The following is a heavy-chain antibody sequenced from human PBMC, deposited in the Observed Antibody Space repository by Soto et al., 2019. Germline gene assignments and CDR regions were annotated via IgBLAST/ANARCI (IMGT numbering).Heavy chain of an antibody. Sequence: PGESLKISCKGSGYSFTSYWIGWVRQMPGKGLEWMGIIYPGDFDTRYSPSFQGQVTISADKSISTAYLQWSSLKASDTAMYYCARTDPYSSSWYSGAFDIWGQGTMVTVSS. CDR2: IYPGDFDT. CDR1: GYSFTSYW. J-gene: IGHJ3*02. CDR3: ARTDPYSSSWYSGAFDI. D-gene: IGHD6-13*01. V-gene: IGHV5-51*01.